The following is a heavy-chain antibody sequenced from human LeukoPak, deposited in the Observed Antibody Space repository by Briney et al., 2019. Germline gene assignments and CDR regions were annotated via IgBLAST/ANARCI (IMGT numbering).Heavy chain of an antibody. V-gene: IGHV4-39*07. CDR3: AREVVRGVIPLYYYYYMDV. J-gene: IGHJ6*03. Sequence: SETLSLTCTVSGGSISSSSYYWSWIRQPPGKGLEWIGEINHSGSTNYNPSLKSRVTISVDTSKNQFSLKLSSVTAADTAVYYCAREVVRGVIPLYYYYYMDVWGKGTTVTVSS. CDR2: INHSGST. CDR1: GGSISSSSYY. D-gene: IGHD3-10*01.